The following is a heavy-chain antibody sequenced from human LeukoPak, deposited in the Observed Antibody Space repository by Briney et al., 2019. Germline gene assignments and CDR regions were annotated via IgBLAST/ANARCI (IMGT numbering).Heavy chain of an antibody. Sequence: PGGSLRLSCVASGFTFSRYATTWVRQAPVKGLEGVSTISGSGCSIYYADSVKGRFTISRDNAQNTLYLQMNSLRAEDTAVYYCAKYQLSTYFGVDVWGQGATVTVSS. CDR2: ISGSGCSI. V-gene: IGHV3-23*01. CDR3: AKYQLSTYFGVDV. CDR1: GFTFSRYA. J-gene: IGHJ6*01. D-gene: IGHD2-2*01.